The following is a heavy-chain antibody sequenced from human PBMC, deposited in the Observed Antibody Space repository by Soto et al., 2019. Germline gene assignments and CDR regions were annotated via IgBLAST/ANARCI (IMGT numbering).Heavy chain of an antibody. V-gene: IGHV1-18*01. D-gene: IGHD3-22*01. CDR1: GYTFTSYV. Sequence: GASVKVSCKASGYTFTSYVISWVRQAPGQGLEWMGWISAYNGNTNYAQKLQGRVTMTTDTSTSTAYMELRSLRSDDTAVYYCARMGYYDSSGHIDYWGQGTLVTVSS. CDR2: ISAYNGNT. J-gene: IGHJ4*02. CDR3: ARMGYYDSSGHIDY.